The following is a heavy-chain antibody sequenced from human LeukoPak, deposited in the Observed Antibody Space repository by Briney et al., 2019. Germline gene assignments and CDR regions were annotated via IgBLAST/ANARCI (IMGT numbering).Heavy chain of an antibody. Sequence: SETLSLTCAVYGGSFSGDFWSWLRQSPGKGLEWIGEIKHDGSTTYNPSLESRVTMSVDTSKNQFSLKLSSVTAADTAVYYCARVRSGGLDYWGQGTLVTVSS. CDR1: GGSFSGDF. J-gene: IGHJ4*02. V-gene: IGHV4-34*01. CDR3: ARVRSGGLDY. CDR2: IKHDGST. D-gene: IGHD3-3*01.